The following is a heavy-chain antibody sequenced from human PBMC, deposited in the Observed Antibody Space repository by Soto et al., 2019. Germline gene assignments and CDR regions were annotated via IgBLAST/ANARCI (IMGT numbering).Heavy chain of an antibody. V-gene: IGHV1-8*01. CDR1: GYTFTSND. D-gene: IGHD4-17*01. CDR3: ARGLGYGDPFDF. Sequence: QVQLVQSGAEVRKPGASVKVSCQASGYTFTSNDINWVRQATGQGPEWMGWMNPNSGHTGYAQKFQGRVTVTRNTSISTAYMELSSLTSEDTAVYYCARGLGYGDPFDFWGQGTLVTVSS. J-gene: IGHJ4*02. CDR2: MNPNSGHT.